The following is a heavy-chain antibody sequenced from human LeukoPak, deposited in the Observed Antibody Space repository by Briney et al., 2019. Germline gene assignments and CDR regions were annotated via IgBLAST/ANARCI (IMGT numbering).Heavy chain of an antibody. V-gene: IGHV3-30*18. CDR1: EFTFSSYG. D-gene: IGHD3-16*01. CDR2: ISYDGSNK. CDR3: AKRAGSFADYGPFNY. J-gene: IGHJ4*02. Sequence: GGSLRLSCAASEFTFSSYGMHWVRQAPGKGLEWVAVISYDGSNKYYADSVKGRFTISRDNSKNTLYLQMNSLRAEDTAVYYCAKRAGSFADYGPFNYWGQGTLVTVSS.